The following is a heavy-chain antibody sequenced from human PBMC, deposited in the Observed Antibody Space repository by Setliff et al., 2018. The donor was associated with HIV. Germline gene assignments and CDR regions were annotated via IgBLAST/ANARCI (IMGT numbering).Heavy chain of an antibody. D-gene: IGHD6-13*01. CDR2: IYNGGNT. V-gene: IGHV4-59*01. J-gene: IGHJ4*02. CDR3: ARTYSSSWYSSHLWVDY. Sequence: SETLSLTCSVSGVSINTYYWSWIRQPPGKGLEWFGYIYNGGNTNYNPSLESRVSMSLDTSKNQFSLKLTSVTAADTAAYYCARTYSSSWYSSHLWVDYWGQGTLVTVSS. CDR1: GVSINTYY.